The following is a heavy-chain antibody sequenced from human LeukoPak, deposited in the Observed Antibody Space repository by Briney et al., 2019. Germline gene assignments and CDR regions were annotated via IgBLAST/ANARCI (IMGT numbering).Heavy chain of an antibody. CDR1: GASITSSNW. J-gene: IGHJ4*02. D-gene: IGHD6-13*01. CDR3: ATIAAAVGNFDY. Sequence: SETLSLTCAVSGASITSSNWWSWVRQSPGKGLEWIGEVYYSGSTNYNPSLKSRVTISLDKSNNHFSLKLTSLTAADTAVYYCATIAAAVGNFDYWGQGTLVTVSS. CDR2: VYYSGST. V-gene: IGHV4-4*02.